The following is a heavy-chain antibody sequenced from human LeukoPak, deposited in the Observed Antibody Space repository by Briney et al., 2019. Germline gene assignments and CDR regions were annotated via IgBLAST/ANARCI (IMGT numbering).Heavy chain of an antibody. D-gene: IGHD4-17*01. CDR1: GFTFSSHA. V-gene: IGHV3-23*01. CDR2: IDKSGDGA. J-gene: IGHJ4*02. CDR3: ARETGSAVGSTDFDY. Sequence: GGSLRLSCAASGFTFSSHAMNWVRQPPGKGLDWVSSIDKSGDGAFYADSVKGRFTISRDNSKNTLYLQMNSLRAEDTAVYYCARETGSAVGSTDFDYWGQGTLVTVSS.